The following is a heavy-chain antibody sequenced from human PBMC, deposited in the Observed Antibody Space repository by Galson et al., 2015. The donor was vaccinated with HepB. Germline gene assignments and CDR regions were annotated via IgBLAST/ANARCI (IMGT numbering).Heavy chain of an antibody. J-gene: IGHJ4*02. CDR3: ARALGYSGYGGLDY. V-gene: IGHV3-7*03. CDR1: GFTFSSYW. Sequence: SLRLSCAASGFTFSSYWMSWVRQAPGKGLEWVANIKQDGSEKYYVDSVKGRFTISRDNAKNSLYLQMNSLRAEDTAVYYCARALGYSGYGGLDYWGQGTLVTVSS. CDR2: IKQDGSEK. D-gene: IGHD5-12*01.